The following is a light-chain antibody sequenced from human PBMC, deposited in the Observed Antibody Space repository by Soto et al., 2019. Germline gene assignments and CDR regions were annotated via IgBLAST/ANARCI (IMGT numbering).Light chain of an antibody. CDR1: QSVSRSY. CDR3: QQHGSSPRT. V-gene: IGKV3-20*01. J-gene: IGKJ1*01. CDR2: GAS. Sequence: EIVLTQSPGTLSLSPGERATLSCSASQSVSRSYLAWYQQNPGQAPRLLIYGASSRATGIPDRFSGSGSGTDFTLTISRLEPEDFAVYFCQQHGSSPRTFGEGTKVEIK.